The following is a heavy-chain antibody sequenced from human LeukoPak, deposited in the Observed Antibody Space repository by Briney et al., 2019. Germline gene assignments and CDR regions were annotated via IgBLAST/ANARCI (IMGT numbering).Heavy chain of an antibody. V-gene: IGHV4-38-2*01. CDR3: ARHRAEWELSK. D-gene: IGHD1-26*01. CDR1: GYSISSGYY. Sequence: SETLSLTCAVSGYSISSGYYWGWIRQPPGKGLEWIGSIYHSGSTYYNPSLKSRVTISVDTSKNQFSLKLSSVTAADTAVYYCARHRAEWELSKWGQGTLVTVSS. CDR2: IYHSGST. J-gene: IGHJ4*02.